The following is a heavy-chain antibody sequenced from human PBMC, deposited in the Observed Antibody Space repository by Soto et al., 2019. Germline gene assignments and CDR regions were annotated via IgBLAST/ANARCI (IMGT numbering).Heavy chain of an antibody. J-gene: IGHJ4*02. Sequence: ESMKISCAGSGYSFSTYWIAWVRQMPGKGLEWMGIIYPGDSDTRYSPSFQGQVTISADTSTKTAYLQWSSLKASDTAIYYCARLPQFLFFGAFTSHPYLFNFCAPGTLV. CDR3: ARLPQFLFFGAFTSHPYLFNF. D-gene: IGHD3-10*01. V-gene: IGHV5-51*01. CDR2: IYPGDSDT. CDR1: GYSFSTYW.